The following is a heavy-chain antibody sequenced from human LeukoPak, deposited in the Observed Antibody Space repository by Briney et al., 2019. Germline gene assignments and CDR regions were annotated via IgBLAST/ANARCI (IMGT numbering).Heavy chain of an antibody. CDR1: GYTFTGYY. V-gene: IGHV1-2*02. J-gene: IGHJ4*02. Sequence: ASLKISCKASGYTFTGYYMHWVRQAPGQGLEWMGWINPNTGGTNYAQKFQGRVTITRDTSISTAYMELSRLRSDDTAVYYCARERVVGATRHFDYWGQGTLVTVSS. CDR2: INPNTGGT. D-gene: IGHD1-26*01. CDR3: ARERVVGATRHFDY.